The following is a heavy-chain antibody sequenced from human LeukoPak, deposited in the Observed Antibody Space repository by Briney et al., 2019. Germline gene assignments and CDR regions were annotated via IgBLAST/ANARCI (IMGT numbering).Heavy chain of an antibody. D-gene: IGHD6-19*01. CDR3: ATTSSGSSTEYFQH. CDR1: GGSITSSNY. CDR2: VNLQGST. J-gene: IGHJ1*01. Sequence: SETLSLTCGVSGGSITSSNYWTRVRQPPGKGLEWIGEVNLQGSTNYNPSLMGRVAISVDMSENHISLQLTSVTAADTAVYYCATTSSGSSTEYFQHWGQGTLVTVSS. V-gene: IGHV4-4*02.